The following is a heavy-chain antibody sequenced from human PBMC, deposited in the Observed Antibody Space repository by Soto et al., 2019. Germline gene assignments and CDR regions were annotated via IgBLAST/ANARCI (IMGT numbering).Heavy chain of an antibody. V-gene: IGHV3-33*01. J-gene: IGHJ5*02. D-gene: IGHD6-13*01. Sequence: QVQLVESGGGVVQPGRSLRLSCAASGFTFSSYGMHWVRQAPGKGLEWVAVIWYDGSNKFYVDSVKGRFTISRDNSKNTLYLQMNSLRAEDTAVYYCAREESSSSGWFDPWGQGTLVTVSS. CDR1: GFTFSSYG. CDR3: AREESSSSGWFDP. CDR2: IWYDGSNK.